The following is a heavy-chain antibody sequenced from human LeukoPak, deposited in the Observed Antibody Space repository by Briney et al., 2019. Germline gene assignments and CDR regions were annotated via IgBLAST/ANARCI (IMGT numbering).Heavy chain of an antibody. CDR2: INHSGST. J-gene: IGHJ5*02. CDR1: GGSISSYY. CDR3: ARDDTTVTYNWFDP. Sequence: PSETLSLTCTVSGGSISSYYWSWIRQPPGKGLEWIGEINHSGSTNYNPSLKSRVTISVDTSKNQFSLKLSSVTAADTAVYYCARDDTTVTYNWFDPWGQGTLVTVSS. V-gene: IGHV4-34*01. D-gene: IGHD4-17*01.